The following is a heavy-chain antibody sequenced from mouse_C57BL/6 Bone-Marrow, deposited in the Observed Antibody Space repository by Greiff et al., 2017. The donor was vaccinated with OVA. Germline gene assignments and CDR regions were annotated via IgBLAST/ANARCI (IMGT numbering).Heavy chain of an antibody. CDR2: IHPNSGST. Sequence: QVQLQQPGAELVKPGASVKLSCTASGYTFTSYWMHWVKQRPGQGLEWIGMIHPNSGSTNYNEKFKSKATLTVDKSSSTAYMQLSSLTSEDSAVYYCERGALITTVVDYFDYWGQGTTLTVSS. CDR3: ERGALITTVVDYFDY. D-gene: IGHD1-1*01. J-gene: IGHJ2*01. CDR1: GYTFTSYW. V-gene: IGHV1-64*01.